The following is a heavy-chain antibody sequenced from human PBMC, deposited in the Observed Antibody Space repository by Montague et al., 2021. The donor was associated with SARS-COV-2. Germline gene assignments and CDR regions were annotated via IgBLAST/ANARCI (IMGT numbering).Heavy chain of an antibody. D-gene: IGHD1-26*01. CDR2: IYYSGST. Sequence: SETLSLTCTVSGGSISSSSYYWGWIRQPPGKGLEWIGSIYYSGSTYYNPSLKSRVTISVDTSKDQFSLKLSSVTAADMAVYYCARQMTSWWELLYYFDYWGQGTLVTVSS. V-gene: IGHV4-39*01. CDR3: ARQMTSWWELLYYFDY. CDR1: GGSISSSSYY. J-gene: IGHJ4*02.